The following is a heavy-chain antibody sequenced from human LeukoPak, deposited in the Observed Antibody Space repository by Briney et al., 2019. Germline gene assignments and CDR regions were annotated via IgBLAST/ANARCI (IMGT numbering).Heavy chain of an antibody. CDR3: AKDGSSSWYLLPFDY. Sequence: GRSLRLSCAASGFTFSSYGMHWVRQAPGKGLEWVAVIWYDGSNKYYADSVKGRFTISRDNSKNTLYLQMNSLRAEDTAVYYCAKDGSSSWYLLPFDYWGQGTLVTVSS. V-gene: IGHV3-33*06. CDR2: IWYDGSNK. J-gene: IGHJ4*02. D-gene: IGHD6-13*01. CDR1: GFTFSSYG.